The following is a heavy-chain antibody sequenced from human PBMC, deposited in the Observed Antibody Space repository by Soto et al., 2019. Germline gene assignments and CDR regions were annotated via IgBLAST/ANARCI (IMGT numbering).Heavy chain of an antibody. Sequence: EVQLLESGGGLVQPGGSLRLSCAASGFTFRSYAMSWVRQAPGKGLEWVSAISGSGGSTYYADSVKGRFTISRDNSKNTLYLQMNSLRAEDTAVYYCAKVWLGGRYFDYWGQGTLVTVSS. CDR2: ISGSGGST. CDR1: GFTFRSYA. D-gene: IGHD6-19*01. CDR3: AKVWLGGRYFDY. V-gene: IGHV3-23*01. J-gene: IGHJ4*02.